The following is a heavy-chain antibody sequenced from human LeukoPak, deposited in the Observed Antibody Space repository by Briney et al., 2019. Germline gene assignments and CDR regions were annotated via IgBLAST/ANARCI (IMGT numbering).Heavy chain of an antibody. V-gene: IGHV3-48*03. J-gene: IGHJ4*02. CDR1: GFTFSSYE. CDR2: NSSSGSSI. Sequence: GGPLRLSCAASGFTFSSYEVNWLRQAPGKGLEWVSYNSSSGSSIYYADSVKGRFTISRHNAKNSLDLQMNRLRAEDTAVYYCARDWGDYWGQGTLVTVSS. CDR3: ARDWGDY. D-gene: IGHD7-27*01.